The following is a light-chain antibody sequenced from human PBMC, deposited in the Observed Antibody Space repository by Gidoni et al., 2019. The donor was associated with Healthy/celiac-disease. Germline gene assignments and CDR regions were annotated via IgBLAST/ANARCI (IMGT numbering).Light chain of an antibody. V-gene: IGLV2-8*01. CDR3: SSYAGSNNFV. CDR1: SSDVGGYNY. CDR2: EVS. Sequence: QSALTQPPSASGSPGQSVTISCTGTSSDVGGYNYVSCYTQHPGKAPKLMIYEVSKRPSGVPDRFSGSKSGNTASLTVSGLQAEDEADYYCSSYAGSNNFVFGTGTKVTVL. J-gene: IGLJ1*01.